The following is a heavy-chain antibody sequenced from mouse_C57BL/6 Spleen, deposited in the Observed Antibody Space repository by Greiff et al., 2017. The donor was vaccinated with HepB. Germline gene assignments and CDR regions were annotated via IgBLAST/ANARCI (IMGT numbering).Heavy chain of an antibody. D-gene: IGHD2-2*01. V-gene: IGHV5-17*01. CDR1: GFTFSDYG. Sequence: DVKLVESGGGLVKPGGSLKLSCAASGFTFSDYGMHWVRQAPEKGLEWVAYISSGSSTIYYADTVKGRFTISRDNAKNTLFLQMTSLRSEDTAMYYCARSGTMVTPFDYWGQGTTLTVSS. CDR2: ISSGSSTI. CDR3: ARSGTMVTPFDY. J-gene: IGHJ2*01.